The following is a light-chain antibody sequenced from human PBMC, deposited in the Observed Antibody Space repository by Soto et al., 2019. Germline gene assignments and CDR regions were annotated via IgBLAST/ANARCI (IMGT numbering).Light chain of an antibody. Sequence: QSVLTQPPSVSGAPGQRVTISCTGSSSNIGAGSDVHWYQQVPGTAPKLLVYGSYNRPSGVPDRFSGSKSGTSASLPITGRQEDEEADFYCRCDYTSLSAWVFGTGTKLTVL. CDR3: RCDYTSLSAWV. V-gene: IGLV1-40*01. CDR2: GSY. CDR1: SSNIGAGSD. J-gene: IGLJ1*01.